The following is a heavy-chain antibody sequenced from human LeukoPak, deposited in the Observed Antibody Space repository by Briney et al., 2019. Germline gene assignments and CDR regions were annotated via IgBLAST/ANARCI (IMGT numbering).Heavy chain of an antibody. CDR1: GFTFSSYW. J-gene: IGHJ6*03. D-gene: IGHD3-3*01. CDR2: INSDGSST. V-gene: IGHV3-74*01. CDR3: ARALTPITIFGVVQTYYYYMDV. Sequence: GGSLRLPCAASGFTFSSYWMHWVRQAPGKGLVWVSRINSDGSSTSYADSVKGRFTISRDNAKNTLYLQMNSLRAEDTAVYYCARALTPITIFGVVQTYYYYMDVWGKGTTVTVSS.